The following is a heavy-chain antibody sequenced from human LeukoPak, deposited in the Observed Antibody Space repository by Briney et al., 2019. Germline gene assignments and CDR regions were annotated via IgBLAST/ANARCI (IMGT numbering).Heavy chain of an antibody. Sequence: PSETLSLTCAVYGGSFSGYYWSWIRQPPGKGLEWIGEINHSGSTNYNPSLKSRVTISVDTSKNQFSLKLSSVTAADTAVYYCASQLGGGYSYDYWGQGTLVTVSS. J-gene: IGHJ4*02. V-gene: IGHV4-34*01. CDR2: INHSGST. D-gene: IGHD1-26*01. CDR3: ASQLGGGYSYDY. CDR1: GGSFSGYY.